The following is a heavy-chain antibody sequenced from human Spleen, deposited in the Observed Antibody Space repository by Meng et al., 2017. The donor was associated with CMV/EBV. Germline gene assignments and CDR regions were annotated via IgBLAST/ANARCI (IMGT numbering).Heavy chain of an antibody. V-gene: IGHV3-33*06. CDR2: IWYDASNK. Sequence: NFNDYGMHWVRQAPGKGLEWVAVIWYDASNKYYADSVKGRFTISRDNSKNTSYLQMHSLRAEDTAVYYCAKDQNDVLTGYFIGGLDYWGQGALVTVSS. CDR3: AKDQNDVLTGYFIGGLDY. J-gene: IGHJ4*02. D-gene: IGHD3-9*01. CDR1: NFNDYG.